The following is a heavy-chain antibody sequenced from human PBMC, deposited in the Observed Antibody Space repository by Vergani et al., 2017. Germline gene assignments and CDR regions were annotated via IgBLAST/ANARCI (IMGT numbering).Heavy chain of an antibody. V-gene: IGHV4-4*03. Sequence: QVQLQESGPGLVKPPGTLSLTCAVSGDSISSNNCWTWVRQPPGKGLEWIGEICHTEDTKYSPSLKSRVTVAVDESRNLFSLRLNSVPAADTAVYYCATICYRRCGYYFDYWGQGILVTVSS. CDR3: ATICYRRCGYYFDY. J-gene: IGHJ4*02. D-gene: IGHD2-2*02. CDR2: ICHTEDT. CDR1: GDSISSNNC.